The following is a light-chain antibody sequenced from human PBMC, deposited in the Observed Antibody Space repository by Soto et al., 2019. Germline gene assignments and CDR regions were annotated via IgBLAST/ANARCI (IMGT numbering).Light chain of an antibody. V-gene: IGKV3-20*01. J-gene: IGKJ3*01. CDR2: GAS. CDR1: QSVTNNF. CDR3: QQYVTPLFT. Sequence: IVLTQSPGTLSLSPGERATLSCGASQSVTNNFLAWYQQKPGQAPRLLIYGASSRATGVPDRFSGSGSGTDFTLTISILEPGDFALYYCQQYVTPLFTFGPGTKVDIK.